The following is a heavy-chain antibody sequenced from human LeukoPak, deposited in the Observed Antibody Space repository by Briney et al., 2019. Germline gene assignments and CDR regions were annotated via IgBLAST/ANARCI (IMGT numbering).Heavy chain of an antibody. J-gene: IGHJ4*02. V-gene: IGHV3-21*04. Sequence: PGGSLRLSCAASGFTFSSYSMNWVRQVPGKGLEWVSSISSSSSYIYYADSVKGRLTISRDNSNNTLYLQMNSLRAEDTAVYFCAKPHTPYCSSGSCYLFDSWGQGTLVTVSS. D-gene: IGHD2-15*01. CDR3: AKPHTPYCSSGSCYLFDS. CDR2: ISSSSSYI. CDR1: GFTFSSYS.